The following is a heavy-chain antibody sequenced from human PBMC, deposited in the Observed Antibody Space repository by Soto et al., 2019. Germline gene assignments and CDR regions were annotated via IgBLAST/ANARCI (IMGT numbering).Heavy chain of an antibody. D-gene: IGHD6-19*01. V-gene: IGHV3-30-3*01. CDR2: ISSAGTNK. CDR3: VRSNSEAGWGQFDY. Sequence: QVQLVGSGGGVVQPGTSLRLSCAASGFTFSIYAMHWVRQAPEKVLEWVAVISSAGTNKNHADSVRGRFSISRDNSNNMLHLQMDNMRVDDTAVYYCVRSNSEAGWGQFDYWGQGTLVTVSS. J-gene: IGHJ4*02. CDR1: GFTFSIYA.